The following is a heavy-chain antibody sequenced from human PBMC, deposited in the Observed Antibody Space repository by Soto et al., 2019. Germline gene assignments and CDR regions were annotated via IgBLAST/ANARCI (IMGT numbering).Heavy chain of an antibody. J-gene: IGHJ6*02. CDR2: IDPSDSYT. CDR3: ARQWTNWTHYYGMDV. V-gene: IGHV5-10-1*01. CDR1: GYSFTSYW. Sequence: PGESLKISCNGSGYSFTSYWISWVRQMPGKGLEWMGRIDPSDSYTNYSPSFQGHVTISADKSISTAYLQWSSLKASDTAMYYCARQWTNWTHYYGMDVWGQGTTVTVSS. D-gene: IGHD1-1*01.